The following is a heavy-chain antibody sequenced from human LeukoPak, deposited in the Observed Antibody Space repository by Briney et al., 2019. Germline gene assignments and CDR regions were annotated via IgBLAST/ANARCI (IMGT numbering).Heavy chain of an antibody. J-gene: IGHJ4*02. CDR2: ISAYNGNT. D-gene: IGHD3-22*01. CDR3: AMKGIYYDSSGYAD. V-gene: IGHV1-18*01. CDR1: GYTFTSYG. Sequence: ASVKVSCKASGYTFTSYGISWVRQAPGQGLEWMGWISAYNGNTNYAQKLQGRVTMTTDTSTSTAYMELRSLRSDDTAVYYCAMKGIYYDSSGYADRGQGTLVTVSS.